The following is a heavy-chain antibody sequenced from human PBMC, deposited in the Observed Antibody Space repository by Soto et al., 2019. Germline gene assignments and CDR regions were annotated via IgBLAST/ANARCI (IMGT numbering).Heavy chain of an antibody. D-gene: IGHD3-16*02. V-gene: IGHV1-58*02. CDR3: AAVLLYFDYIWGTYRYAFDF. CDR1: GFTFTSSA. Sequence: ASVKVSCKASGFTFTSSAMQWVRQARGQRLEWIGWIVVGSGNTNYAQKFQERVTITRDMSTSTAYMELSSLRSEDTAVYYCAAVLLYFDYIWGTYRYAFDFLGQGTMVTV. CDR2: IVVGSGNT. J-gene: IGHJ3*01.